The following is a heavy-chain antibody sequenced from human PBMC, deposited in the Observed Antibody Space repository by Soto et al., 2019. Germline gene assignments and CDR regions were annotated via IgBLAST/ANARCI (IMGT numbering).Heavy chain of an antibody. CDR3: ARAYNVDTAMVHFFDY. Sequence: ASVKVSCKASGYTFTSYGISWVRQAPGQGLEWMGWISAYNGNTNYAQKLQGRVTMTTDTSTSTAYMELRSLRSDDTAVYYCARAYNVDTAMVHFFDYWGQGTLVTVSS. CDR1: GYTFTSYG. J-gene: IGHJ4*02. V-gene: IGHV1-18*01. D-gene: IGHD5-18*01. CDR2: ISAYNGNT.